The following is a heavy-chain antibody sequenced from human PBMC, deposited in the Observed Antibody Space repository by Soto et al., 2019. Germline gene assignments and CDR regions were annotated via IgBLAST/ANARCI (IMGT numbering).Heavy chain of an antibody. CDR3: AKDRVESGLGEIDY. Sequence: QVQLVESGGGVIQPGRSLRLSGAASGFGFRTSGMHWVRQAPGKGLQWVAIISYDGSREYYLDSVKGRFTISRDNPKNTLYLQMNSLRAEDTAAYYCAKDRVESGLGEIDYWGQGTLVSVSS. CDR2: ISYDGSRE. D-gene: IGHD3-16*01. V-gene: IGHV3-30*18. CDR1: GFGFRTSG. J-gene: IGHJ4*02.